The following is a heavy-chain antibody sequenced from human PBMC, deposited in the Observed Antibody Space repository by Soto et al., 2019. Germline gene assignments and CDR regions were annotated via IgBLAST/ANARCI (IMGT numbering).Heavy chain of an antibody. CDR2: IYSSGSA. CDR3: ATIVGANDY. D-gene: IGHD1-26*01. Sequence: TLSLTCTVSRASIYTYSWTWIRQPAGKGLQWIGHIYSSGSANYSPSLKSRVSMSVDSSKNQISLKLSSVTAADTAVYYCATIVGANDYWGQGTLVTVSS. V-gene: IGHV4-4*07. CDR1: RASIYTYS. J-gene: IGHJ4*02.